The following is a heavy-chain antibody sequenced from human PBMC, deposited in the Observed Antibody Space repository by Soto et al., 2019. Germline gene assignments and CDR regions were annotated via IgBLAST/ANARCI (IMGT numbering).Heavy chain of an antibody. CDR1: GYMFTSYF. V-gene: IGHV1-46*01. D-gene: IGHD6-19*01. CDR2: INPSDGTT. J-gene: IGHJ4*02. CDR3: ARDKDSSARPRAEFDY. Sequence: QGHLVQSGAEVKRPGASVRVSCESSGYMFTSYFIHWVRQAPGQGLEWVGVINPSDGTTTYAQKFKARITMTRDTSTTTVDMELSSLMSEDTAVYYCARDKDSSARPRAEFDYWGQGTLITVSS.